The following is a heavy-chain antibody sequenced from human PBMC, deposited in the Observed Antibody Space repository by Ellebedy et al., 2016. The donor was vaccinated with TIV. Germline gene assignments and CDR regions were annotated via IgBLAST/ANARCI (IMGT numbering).Heavy chain of an antibody. CDR1: GFRFSDFW. J-gene: IGHJ4*02. CDR2: IKHDGSEA. D-gene: IGHD3-9*01. CDR3: VGGNGWLSDY. Sequence: GESLKISCGASGFRFSDFWMNWVRQSTGQGLESVANIKHDGSEANYVDSEKGRFAISRDNTNSAVFLHMNTLRAEDTSIYYCVGGNGWLSDYWGEGTLVTVSS. V-gene: IGHV3-7*03.